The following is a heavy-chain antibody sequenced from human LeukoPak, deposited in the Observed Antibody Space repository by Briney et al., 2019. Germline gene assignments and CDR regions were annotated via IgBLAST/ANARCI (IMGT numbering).Heavy chain of an antibody. CDR1: GFTFGDYA. D-gene: IGHD5-12*01. V-gene: IGHV3-49*04. Sequence: GGSLRLSCTTSGFTFGDYAMSWVRQAPGKGLEWVGFTRSKTYGGTTEYAASVKGRFTISRDDSKSIAYLQMNSLRTEDTAVYYRTRGLMGYTGYDDYWGQGTLVTVSS. CDR3: TRGLMGYTGYDDY. J-gene: IGHJ4*02. CDR2: TRSKTYGGTT.